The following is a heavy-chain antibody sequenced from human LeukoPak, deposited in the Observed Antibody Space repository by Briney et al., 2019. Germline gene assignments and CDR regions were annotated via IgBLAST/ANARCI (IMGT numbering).Heavy chain of an antibody. CDR3: AKAAALAVAGSGLFDY. J-gene: IGHJ4*02. D-gene: IGHD6-19*01. CDR1: GFTFDDYA. V-gene: IGHV3-9*01. Sequence: GGSLRLSCAASGFTFDDYAMHWVRQAPGKGLEWVSGISWNSGSIGYADSVKGRFTISRDNSKNTLYLQMNSLRAEDTAVYYCAKAAALAVAGSGLFDYWGQGTLVTVSS. CDR2: ISWNSGSI.